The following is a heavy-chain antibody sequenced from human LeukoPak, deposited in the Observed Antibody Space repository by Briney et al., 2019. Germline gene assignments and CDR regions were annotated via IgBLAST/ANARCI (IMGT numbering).Heavy chain of an antibody. CDR2: IYFTGST. V-gene: IGHV4-59*02. CDR3: ARVTAAGGGFDP. J-gene: IGHJ5*02. CDR1: GGSVSGYH. Sequence: SETLSLTCTVSGGSVSGYHWSWIRQPPGQGLECTGHIYFTGSTTYNPSLKSRVTISVDTSQNQFSLSLTSVTSADTAVYYCARVTAAGGGFDPWGQGTLVTVSS. D-gene: IGHD2-15*01.